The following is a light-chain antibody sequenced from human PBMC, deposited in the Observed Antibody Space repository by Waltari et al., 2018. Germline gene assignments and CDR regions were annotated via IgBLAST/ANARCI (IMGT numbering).Light chain of an antibody. CDR3: QHRHNWPPTFT. J-gene: IGKJ2*01. Sequence: EIVLTQSPATLSLSPGDRATLSGRASQSVRNYLAWYRQKPGQAPRLLIYDASERAPGIPARFSGSGSGTDFTLTISSLEPDDFAVYYCQHRHNWPPTFTFGQGTKLEVK. CDR2: DAS. V-gene: IGKV3-11*01. CDR1: QSVRNY.